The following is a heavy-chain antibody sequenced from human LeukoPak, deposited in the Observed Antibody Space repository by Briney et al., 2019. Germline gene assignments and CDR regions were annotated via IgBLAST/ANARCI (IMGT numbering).Heavy chain of an antibody. CDR3: AKGALRGYGGYDRVGFALN. Sequence: GASLRLSGAASGFTFSSYAMSWVRQAPGKGLEWVSGINGGGGSTYYADSVKGRFTISRDNSKNTLYLQMNSLRAEDTAVYYCAKGALRGYGGYDRVGFALNWGQGTLVTVSS. D-gene: IGHD5-12*01. CDR2: INGGGGST. CDR1: GFTFSSYA. V-gene: IGHV3-23*01. J-gene: IGHJ4*02.